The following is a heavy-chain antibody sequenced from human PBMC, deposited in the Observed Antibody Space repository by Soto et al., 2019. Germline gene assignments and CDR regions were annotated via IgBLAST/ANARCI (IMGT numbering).Heavy chain of an antibody. Sequence: EVQLVESGGGLVQPGGSLRLSCAASGFTFSSYSMNWVRQAPGKGLEWVSYISSSSTTKYSADSVKGRFTISRDNAKNSLYLQMNSLRAEDTAVYYCARDGCSGSNCLNWFDPWGQGTLVTVSS. CDR2: ISSSSTTK. V-gene: IGHV3-48*01. D-gene: IGHD2-15*01. J-gene: IGHJ5*02. CDR3: ARDGCSGSNCLNWFDP. CDR1: GFTFSSYS.